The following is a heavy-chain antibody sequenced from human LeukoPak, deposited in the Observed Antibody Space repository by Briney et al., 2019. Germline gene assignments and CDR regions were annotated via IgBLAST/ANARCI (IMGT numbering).Heavy chain of an antibody. Sequence: GGSLRLSRGASGFTFSNYAMNWVRQAPGKGLEWVSSISGSSSHTYYADSLKGRFTISRDNARNSLYLQLNSLRADDTAVYYCATDSPVAGSKALDYWGQGTLVTVSS. J-gene: IGHJ4*02. D-gene: IGHD6-19*01. CDR2: ISGSSSHT. V-gene: IGHV3-21*01. CDR1: GFTFSNYA. CDR3: ATDSPVAGSKALDY.